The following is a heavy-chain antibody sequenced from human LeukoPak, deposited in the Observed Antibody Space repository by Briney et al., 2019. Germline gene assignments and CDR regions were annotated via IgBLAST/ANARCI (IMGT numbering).Heavy chain of an antibody. D-gene: IGHD3-3*01. V-gene: IGHV3-49*04. J-gene: IGHJ5*02. CDR3: TRDRTYYDFWSGLQDWFDP. CDR1: GFTFSSYA. CDR2: IRSKAYGGTT. Sequence: PGGSLRLSCAASGFTFSSYAMSWVRQAPGKGLEWVGFIRSKAYGGTTEYAASVKGRFTISRDDSKSIAYLQMNSLKTEDTAVYYCTRDRTYYDFWSGLQDWFDPWGQGTLVTVSS.